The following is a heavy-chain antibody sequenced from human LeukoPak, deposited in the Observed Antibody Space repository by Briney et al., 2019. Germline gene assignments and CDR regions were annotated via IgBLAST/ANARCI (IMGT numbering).Heavy chain of an antibody. V-gene: IGHV3-30*18. Sequence: GGSLRLSCAASGFIFSSYGMHWVRQAPGKGLEWVAVISYDGSNKYYADSVKGRFNISRDNSKNTLYLQMNSLKTEDTAVYYCAKDGTEYYYDSSGYYDYWGQGTLVTVSS. CDR3: AKDGTEYYYDSSGYYDY. CDR1: GFIFSSYG. CDR2: ISYDGSNK. J-gene: IGHJ4*02. D-gene: IGHD3-22*01.